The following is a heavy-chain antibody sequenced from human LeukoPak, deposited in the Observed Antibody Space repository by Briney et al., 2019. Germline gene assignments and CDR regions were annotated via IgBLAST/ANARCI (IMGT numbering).Heavy chain of an antibody. V-gene: IGHV4-34*01. D-gene: IGHD2-8*01. CDR1: GGSFSGYY. CDR2: INHSGST. J-gene: IGHJ1*01. CDR3: ARVLLGYCTNGVCYPEYFQH. Sequence: ASETLSLTCAVYGGSFSGYYWSWIRQPPGKGLEWIGEINHSGSTNYNPSLKSRVTISVDTSKNQFSLKLSSVTAADTAVYYCARVLLGYCTNGVCYPEYFQHWGQGTLVTVSS.